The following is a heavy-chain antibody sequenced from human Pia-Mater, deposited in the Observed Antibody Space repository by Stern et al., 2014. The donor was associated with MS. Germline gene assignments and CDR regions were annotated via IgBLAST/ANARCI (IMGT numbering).Heavy chain of an antibody. CDR3: ARSSSQSPYYYYGMDV. V-gene: IGHV3-33*01. Sequence: VQLLESGGGVVQPGRSLRLSCAASGFTFSSYGMHWVRQAPGKGLEWVAVIWYDGSNKYYADSVKGRFTISRDNSKNTLYLQMNSLRAEDTAVYYCARSSSQSPYYYYGMDVWGQGTTVTVSS. CDR2: IWYDGSNK. J-gene: IGHJ6*02. D-gene: IGHD6-13*01. CDR1: GFTFSSYG.